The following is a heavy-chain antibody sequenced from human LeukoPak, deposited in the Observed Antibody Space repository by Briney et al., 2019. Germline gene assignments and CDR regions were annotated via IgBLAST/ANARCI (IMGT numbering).Heavy chain of an antibody. CDR3: ARVDGIAAAGTYYYAMDV. CDR2: IYHSGST. J-gene: IGHJ6*02. D-gene: IGHD6-13*01. CDR1: GDSIAPHY. Sequence: SETLSLTCTVSGDSIAPHYWSWVRQPPGKGLEWIGEIYHSGSTNYNPSLKSRVTISVDKSKSQFSLKLSSVTAADTAVYYCARVDGIAAAGTYYYAMDVWGQGTTVTVSS. V-gene: IGHV4-59*11.